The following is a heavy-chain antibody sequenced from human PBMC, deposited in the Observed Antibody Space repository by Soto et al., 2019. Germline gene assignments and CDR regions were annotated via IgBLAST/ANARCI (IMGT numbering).Heavy chain of an antibody. CDR3: ARYSSAWGL. CDR2: IKYDGSET. CDR1: GFTFSTYL. V-gene: IGHV3-7*01. Sequence: PGWSLRLSCAASGFTFSTYLMSWVRQAPGKGLEWVANIKYDGSETYYVDSVKGRFTISRDNAKNSLYLQMNSLRGEDTAVYYCARYSSAWGLWGQGTLVTVSS. D-gene: IGHD6-19*01. J-gene: IGHJ4*02.